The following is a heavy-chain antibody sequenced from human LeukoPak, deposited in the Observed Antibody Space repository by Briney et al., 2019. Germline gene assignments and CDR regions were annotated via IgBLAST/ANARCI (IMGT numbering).Heavy chain of an antibody. Sequence: SETLSLTCAVYGGSFSGYYWSWIRQPPGKGLEWIGEINHSGSTNYNSSLKCRVTISVDTSKNQFSLKLSSVTAADTAVYYCARGVIWGSPDYWGQGTLVTVSS. D-gene: IGHD3-16*01. CDR1: GGSFSGYY. V-gene: IGHV4-34*01. CDR3: ARGVIWGSPDY. J-gene: IGHJ4*02. CDR2: INHSGST.